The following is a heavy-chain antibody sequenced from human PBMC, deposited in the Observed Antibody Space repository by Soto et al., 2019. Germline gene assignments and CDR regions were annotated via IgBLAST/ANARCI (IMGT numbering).Heavy chain of an antibody. CDR3: AAYNTSRHAAFDI. CDR2: IIGSGGST. D-gene: IGHD1-20*01. Sequence: EVQLLESGGGLVQPGGSLRLSCAASGFTFNSYAMSWVRQAPGKGLEWVSTIIGSGGSTYYADSVKGRFSVSRDNSKNTLYLQMNSLRAEDTAVYYCAAYNTSRHAAFDIWGQGTMVIVSS. V-gene: IGHV3-23*01. CDR1: GFTFNSYA. J-gene: IGHJ3*02.